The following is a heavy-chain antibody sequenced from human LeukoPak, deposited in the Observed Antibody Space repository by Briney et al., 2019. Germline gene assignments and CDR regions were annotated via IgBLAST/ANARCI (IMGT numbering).Heavy chain of an antibody. V-gene: IGHV4-39*07. D-gene: IGHD5-18*01. CDR1: GGSISSSSYY. Sequence: PSETLSLTCTVSGGSISSSSYYWGWIRQPPGKGLEWIGSIYYSGSTYYNPSLKSRVTISVDTSKNQFSLKLSSVTAADTAVYYCARDLGYSYGSELNWFDPWGQGTLVTVSS. CDR2: IYYSGST. J-gene: IGHJ5*02. CDR3: ARDLGYSYGSELNWFDP.